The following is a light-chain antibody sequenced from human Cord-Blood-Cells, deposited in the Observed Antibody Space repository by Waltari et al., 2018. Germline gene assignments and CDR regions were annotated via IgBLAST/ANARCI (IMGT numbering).Light chain of an antibody. CDR3: QVWDSSSDHV. Sequence: SYVLTPPPSVSVAPGKAARITCAGNNLGSKSVHCYQQKPGQAPVLVIYYDSDRPSGIPERFSGSNSGNTATLTISRVEAGDEADDYCQVWDSSSDHVFGTGTKVTVL. CDR1: NLGSKS. CDR2: YDS. J-gene: IGLJ1*01. V-gene: IGLV3-21*04.